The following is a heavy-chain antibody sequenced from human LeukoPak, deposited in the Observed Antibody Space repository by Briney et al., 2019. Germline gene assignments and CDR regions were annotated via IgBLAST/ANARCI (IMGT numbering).Heavy chain of an antibody. CDR2: MYYSGST. Sequence: SETLSLTCTVSGGSISSSSYYWGWIGQPPGKGLERIGSMYYSGSTYYNPSLKSRVTISVDTSKNQFSLNLSSVTAADTAVYYCARRSYGDYGENWFDPWGQGTLVTVSS. CDR1: GGSISSSSYY. D-gene: IGHD4-17*01. CDR3: ARRSYGDYGENWFDP. J-gene: IGHJ5*02. V-gene: IGHV4-39*01.